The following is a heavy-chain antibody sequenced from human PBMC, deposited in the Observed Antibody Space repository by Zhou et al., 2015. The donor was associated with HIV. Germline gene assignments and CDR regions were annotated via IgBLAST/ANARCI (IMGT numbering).Heavy chain of an antibody. CDR3: ARSSGDYDFAFDT. CDR2: IIPMFDID. CDR1: GGTFSNYA. V-gene: IGHV1-69*17. J-gene: IGHJ3*02. D-gene: IGHD3-22*01. Sequence: QVLLVQSGAEVKKPGSSVKVSCEASGGTFSNYAVSWVRQAPGQGLEWMGAIIPMFDIDDHAQKFRGRLTITADKSTGAAYMELRSLRSEDAAVYYCARSSGDYDFAFDTWGQGTRVIVST.